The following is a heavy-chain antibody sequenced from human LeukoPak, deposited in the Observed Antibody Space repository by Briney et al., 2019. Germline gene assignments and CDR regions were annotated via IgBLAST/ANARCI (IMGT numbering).Heavy chain of an antibody. CDR1: GFTFSSYA. V-gene: IGHV3-64D*06. D-gene: IGHD3-10*01. CDR3: VKVDYYGSGSHRNFDY. J-gene: IGHJ4*02. CDR2: ISSNGGST. Sequence: PGGSLRLSCSASGFTFSSYAMHWVRQAPGKGLEYVSAISSNGGSTYYADSVKGRFTISRDNSKNTLYLQMSSLRAEDTAVYYCVKVDYYGSGSHRNFDYWGQGTLVTVSS.